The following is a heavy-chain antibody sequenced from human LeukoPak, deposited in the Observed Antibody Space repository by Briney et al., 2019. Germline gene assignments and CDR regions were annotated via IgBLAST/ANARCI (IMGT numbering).Heavy chain of an antibody. D-gene: IGHD2-8*01. CDR1: GFTFSSHW. J-gene: IGHJ4*02. Sequence: GGSLRLSCAASGFTFSSHWMHWVRQAPGKGLVWVSRINSDGSGTIYADSVKGRFTISRDNAKNTLDLQMNSPRAEDTAVYYCARGEKSWINGFDLWGQGTLVTVSS. V-gene: IGHV3-74*01. CDR3: ARGEKSWINGFDL. CDR2: INSDGSGT.